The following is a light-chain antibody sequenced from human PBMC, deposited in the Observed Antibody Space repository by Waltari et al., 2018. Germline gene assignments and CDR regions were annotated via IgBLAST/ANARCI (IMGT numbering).Light chain of an antibody. CDR2: EVT. CDR3: SSYAGSINFML. V-gene: IGLV2-8*01. Sequence: QSALTQPPSASGSPGQSVTISCTGTGNDIGSYNYVSWYQQHPGKAPKLMIYEVTKRPSGVPGCFSGSKSGSTASLTVSGLQAEDEASYYCSSYAGSINFMLFGGGTKLTVL. CDR1: GNDIGSYNY. J-gene: IGLJ3*02.